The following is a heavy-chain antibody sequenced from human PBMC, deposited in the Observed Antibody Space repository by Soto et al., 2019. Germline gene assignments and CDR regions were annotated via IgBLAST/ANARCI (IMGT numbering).Heavy chain of an antibody. J-gene: IGHJ4*02. D-gene: IGHD3-10*01. CDR2: ISSSSSYI. Sequence: VHRIGQDQRKGLEWVSYISSSSSYIYYADSVKGRFTISRDNAKNSLYLQMNSLRAEDTAVYYCARANYYGSPGDFDYWGQGTLVTVSS. V-gene: IGHV3-21*05. CDR3: ARANYYGSPGDFDY.